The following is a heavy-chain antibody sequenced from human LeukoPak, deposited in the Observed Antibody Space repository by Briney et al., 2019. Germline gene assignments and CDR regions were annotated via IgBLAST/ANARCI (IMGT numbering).Heavy chain of an antibody. V-gene: IGHV4-34*01. CDR1: GFTFSSYG. CDR2: INHSGST. CDR3: ARGMTAAAGTYYYYMDV. Sequence: GSLRLSCAASGFTFSSYGMHWVRQAPGKGLEWIGEINHSGSTNYNPSLKSRVTISVDTSKNQFSLKLSSVTAADTAVYYCARGMTAAAGTYYYYMDVWGKGTTVTVSS. J-gene: IGHJ6*03. D-gene: IGHD6-13*01.